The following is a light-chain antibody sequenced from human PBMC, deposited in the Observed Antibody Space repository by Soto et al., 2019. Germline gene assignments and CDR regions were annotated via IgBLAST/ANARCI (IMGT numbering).Light chain of an antibody. CDR2: EVS. CDR1: SSDVGSYNR. CDR3: SIYTSSSTVV. J-gene: IGLJ2*01. V-gene: IGLV2-18*01. Sequence: QSVLTQPPSVSGSPGQSVTISCTGTSSDVGSYNRVSWYQQPPGTAPKLMIYEVSNRPSGVPDRFSGSKSGNTASLTISGLQAEDEADYYCSIYTSSSTVVFGGGTKVTVL.